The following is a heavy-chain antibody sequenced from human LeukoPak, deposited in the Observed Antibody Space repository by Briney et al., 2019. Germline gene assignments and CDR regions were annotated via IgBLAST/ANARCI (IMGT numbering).Heavy chain of an antibody. CDR2: VKSDGSST. V-gene: IGHV3-74*01. CDR1: GFTFRSYA. Sequence: GGSLRLSCAASGFTFRSYAMHWARQAPGKGLVWVSRVKSDGSSTTYADSVEGRFAISRDNARNTLYLQMKGLRAEDTAVYYCARDGFLGPVTAYLDYWGQGTPVTVSS. J-gene: IGHJ4*02. D-gene: IGHD2-21*02. CDR3: ARDGFLGPVTAYLDY.